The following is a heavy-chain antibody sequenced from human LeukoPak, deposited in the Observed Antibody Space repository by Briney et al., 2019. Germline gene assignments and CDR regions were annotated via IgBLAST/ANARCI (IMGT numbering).Heavy chain of an antibody. D-gene: IGHD3-3*01. CDR1: GFTFSSYG. CDR2: ISGSGGST. J-gene: IGHJ4*02. CDR3: AKDRDYDFWSGLGYYFDY. V-gene: IGHV3-23*01. Sequence: PGGSLRLSCAASGFTFSSYGMHWVRQAPGKGLEWVSAISGSGGSTYYADSVKGRFTISRDNSKNTLYLQMNSLRAEDTAVYYCAKDRDYDFWSGLGYYFDYWGQGTLVTVSS.